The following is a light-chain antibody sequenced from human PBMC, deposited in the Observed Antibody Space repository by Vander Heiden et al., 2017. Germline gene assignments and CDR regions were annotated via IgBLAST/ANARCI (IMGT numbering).Light chain of an antibody. J-gene: IGLJ2*01. CDR3: SSYTSSSTVV. Sequence: QSALTQPASVSGSPGQSITNPCTGTSSDVGGYNYVSWYQQHPGKAPKLMIYDVSNRPSGVSNRFSGSKSGNTASLTISGLQAEDEADYYCSSYTSSSTVVFGGGTKLTVL. CDR1: SSDVGGYNY. V-gene: IGLV2-14*01. CDR2: DVS.